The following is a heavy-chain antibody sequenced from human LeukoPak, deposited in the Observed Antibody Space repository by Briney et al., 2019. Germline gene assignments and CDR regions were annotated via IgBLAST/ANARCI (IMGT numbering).Heavy chain of an antibody. V-gene: IGHV3-23*01. CDR1: GFTLSNYV. J-gene: IGHJ5*02. CDR3: ARHPTAFPNWFDR. Sequence: GGSLRLSCAASGFTLSNYVMSWVRQAPVKGLEWVSSFGGSGDPTYYADSVQGRFTISRDKSKNTMFLQMSSLRVEDTALYYCARHPTAFPNWFDRWGQGTLVTVSP. CDR2: FGGSGDPT. D-gene: IGHD3-16*01.